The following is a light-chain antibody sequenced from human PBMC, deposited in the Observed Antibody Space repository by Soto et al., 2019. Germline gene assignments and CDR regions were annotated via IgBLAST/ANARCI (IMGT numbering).Light chain of an antibody. J-gene: IGKJ1*01. CDR2: CGY. CDR3: QHYKSNSEA. Sequence: IRLTNCASMLSASGGDSVTLTCRASQSLXDLFVWYQHAPGKAPNFLXDCGYTLPRGGPSRLSGSGSVTEFTLTISRLHPEYFANYYCQHYKSNSEAFGQGTKVDIK. CDR1: QSLXDL. V-gene: IGKV1-16*01.